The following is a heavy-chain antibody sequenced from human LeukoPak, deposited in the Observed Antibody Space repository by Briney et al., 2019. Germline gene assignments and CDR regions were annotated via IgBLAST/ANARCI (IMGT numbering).Heavy chain of an antibody. CDR2: ISSSAAYI. V-gene: IGHV3-21*01. D-gene: IGHD2-15*01. J-gene: IGHJ6*02. CDR3: AREGKDLRLGYYNSAVDV. CDR1: GFPFCGYS. Sequence: PGGSLRLSCAASGFPFCGYSLHWVRQAPGKGLEWVSSISSSAAYIAYADSVKGRFTISRDNAKGSLYLQMNNLRAEDTAVYYCAREGKDLRLGYYNSAVDVWGQGTTVSVSS.